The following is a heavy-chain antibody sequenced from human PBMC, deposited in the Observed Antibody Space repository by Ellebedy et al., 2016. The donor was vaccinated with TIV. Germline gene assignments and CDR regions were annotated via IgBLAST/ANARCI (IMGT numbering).Heavy chain of an antibody. CDR3: ARGGAARHPDY. J-gene: IGHJ4*02. D-gene: IGHD6-6*01. CDR2: IYYSGST. V-gene: IGHV4-59*01. CDR1: GGSISSYY. Sequence: MPSETLSLTCTVSGGSISSYYWSWIRQPPGKGLEWIGYIYYSGSTNYNPSLKSRVTISVDTSKNQFSLKLSSVTAADTAVYYCARGGAARHPDYWGQGTLVTVSS.